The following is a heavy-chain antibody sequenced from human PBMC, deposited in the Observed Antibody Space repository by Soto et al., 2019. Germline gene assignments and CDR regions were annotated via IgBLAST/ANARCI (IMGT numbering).Heavy chain of an antibody. CDR3: ARDILTGYYYYYGMDV. Sequence: EVQLVESGGGLVQPGGSLRLSCAASGFTFSSYSMNWVRQAPGKGLEWVSYISSSSSTIYYADSVKGRFTISRDNAKNSLYLPMNSLGDEDTAVYYCARDILTGYYYYYGMDVWGQGTTVTVSS. J-gene: IGHJ6*02. D-gene: IGHD3-9*01. CDR2: ISSSSSTI. CDR1: GFTFSSYS. V-gene: IGHV3-48*02.